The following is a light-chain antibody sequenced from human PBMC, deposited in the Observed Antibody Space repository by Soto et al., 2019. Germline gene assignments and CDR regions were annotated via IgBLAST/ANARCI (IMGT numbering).Light chain of an antibody. CDR3: SSYRTGGPFV. CDR1: SSDVGGYNY. Sequence: QSALTQPASVSGSPGQSIAISCTGTSSDVGGYNYVSWYQQLPGKAPKLLISEHSHRPSVASHRFSGSTAGNTASLTIARHHAEDEDYYYGSSYRTGGPFVFGTGTKVTVL. V-gene: IGLV2-14*01. J-gene: IGLJ1*01. CDR2: EHS.